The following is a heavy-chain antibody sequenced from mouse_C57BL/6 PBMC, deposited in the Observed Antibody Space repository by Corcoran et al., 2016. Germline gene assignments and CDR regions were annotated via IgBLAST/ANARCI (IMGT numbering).Heavy chain of an antibody. CDR2: INNYSGVP. CDR1: GYTFTTYG. V-gene: IGHV9-3*01. Sequence: QIQLVQSGPELKKPGETVKISCKASGYTFTTYGMSWVKQAPGKGLKWMGWINNYSGVPTYADDFKGRFAFSLETSASTAYLQINNLKNEDTATYFCARKGIVTSAWFAYWGQGTLVTVSA. D-gene: IGHD2-5*01. J-gene: IGHJ3*01. CDR3: ARKGIVTSAWFAY.